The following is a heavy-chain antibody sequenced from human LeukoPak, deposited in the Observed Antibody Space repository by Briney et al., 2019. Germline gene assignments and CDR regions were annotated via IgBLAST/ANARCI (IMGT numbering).Heavy chain of an antibody. V-gene: IGHV4-61*02. D-gene: IGHD6-19*01. CDR3: ARGGQWLVQFDY. Sequence: SETLSLTCTVSGGSISSGSYYWSWIRQPAGKGLEWIGRIYTSGSTNYNPSLKSRVTISVDTSKNQFSLKLSSVTAADTAVYYCARGGQWLVQFDYWGQGTLVTVSS. J-gene: IGHJ4*02. CDR2: IYTSGST. CDR1: GGSISSGSYY.